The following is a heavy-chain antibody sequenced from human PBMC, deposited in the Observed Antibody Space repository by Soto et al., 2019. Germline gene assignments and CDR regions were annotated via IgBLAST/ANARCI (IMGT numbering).Heavy chain of an antibody. CDR3: ARDPGSSVYDFWSGTYYYYYYMDV. V-gene: IGHV3-33*01. CDR1: GFTFSSYG. J-gene: IGHJ6*03. CDR2: IWYDGSNK. D-gene: IGHD3-3*01. Sequence: GGSLRLSCAASGFTFSSYGMHWVRQAPGKGLEWVAVIWYDGSNKYYADSVKGRFTISRDNSKNTLYLQMNSLRAEDTAVYYCARDPGSSVYDFWSGTYYYYYYMDVWGKGTTVTVSS.